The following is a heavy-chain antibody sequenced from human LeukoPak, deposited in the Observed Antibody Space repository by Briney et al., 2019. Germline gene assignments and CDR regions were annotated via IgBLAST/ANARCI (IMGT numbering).Heavy chain of an antibody. D-gene: IGHD3-10*01. CDR1: GGTFSSYA. V-gene: IGHV1-69*13. J-gene: IGHJ6*03. CDR2: IIPIFGTA. CDR3: ARSITMVRGVMDYYYMDV. Sequence: SVKVSCKASGGTFSSYAISWVRQAPGQGLEWVGGIIPIFGTANYAQKFQGRVTITADESTSTAYMELSSLRSEDTAVYYCARSITMVRGVMDYYYMDVWGKGTTVTISS.